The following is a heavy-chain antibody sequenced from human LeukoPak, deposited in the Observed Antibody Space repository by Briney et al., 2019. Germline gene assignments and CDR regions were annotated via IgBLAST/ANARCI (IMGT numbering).Heavy chain of an antibody. J-gene: IGHJ4*02. V-gene: IGHV3-23*01. CDR1: GFRFGNSA. D-gene: IGHD6-19*01. Sequence: GGSLRLSCVGSGFRFGNSAMSWVRQIPGKGLEWVSSITSTSGSIKYVDSVKGRFTISRDNSKNTLFPQMDSLRAEDTAIYYCASYSSGWFKPLVSWGQGPLVSVSS. CDR3: ASYSSGWFKPLVS. CDR2: ITSTSGSI.